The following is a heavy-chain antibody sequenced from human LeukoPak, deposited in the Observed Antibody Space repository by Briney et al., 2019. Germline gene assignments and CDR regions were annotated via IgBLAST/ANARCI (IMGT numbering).Heavy chain of an antibody. D-gene: IGHD1-26*01. Sequence: ASVKVSCKASGYTFTSYGISWVRQAPGQGLEWMGWISAYNGNTNYAQKLQGRVTMTTDTSTSTAYMELRSLRSDDTAVYYCARDRVGAVGDTSEDQWGQGPLVTVSS. CDR1: GYTFTSYG. CDR2: ISAYNGNT. V-gene: IGHV1-18*01. CDR3: ARDRVGAVGDTSEDQ. J-gene: IGHJ4*02.